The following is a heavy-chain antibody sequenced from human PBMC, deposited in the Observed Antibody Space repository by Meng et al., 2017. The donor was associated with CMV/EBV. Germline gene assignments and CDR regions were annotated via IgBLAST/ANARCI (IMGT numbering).Heavy chain of an antibody. CDR3: ARLSRWLRMGYGMDV. CDR2: INHSGST. CDR1: GGSFSGYY. D-gene: IGHD5-12*01. V-gene: IGHV4-34*01. J-gene: IGHJ6*02. Sequence: SETLSLTCAVYGGSFSGYYWSWIRQPPGKGLEWIGEINHSGSTNYNPSLKSRVTISVDTSNNQFSLKLSSVTAADTAVYYCARLSRWLRMGYGMDVWGQGTTVTVSS.